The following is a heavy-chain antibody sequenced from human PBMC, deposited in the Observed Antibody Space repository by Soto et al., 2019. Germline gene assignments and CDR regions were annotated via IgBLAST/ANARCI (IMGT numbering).Heavy chain of an antibody. CDR2: ISGSGGST. D-gene: IGHD6-19*01. J-gene: IGHJ6*02. V-gene: IGHV3-23*01. CDR3: AKSQAVAGKNYYYYGMDV. Sequence: GGSLRLSCAASGFTFSSYAMSWVRQAPGKGLEWVSAISGSGGSTYYADSVKGRFTISRDNSKNTLYLQMNSLRAEDTAVYYCAKSQAVAGKNYYYYGMDVWGQGTTVTVSS. CDR1: GFTFSSYA.